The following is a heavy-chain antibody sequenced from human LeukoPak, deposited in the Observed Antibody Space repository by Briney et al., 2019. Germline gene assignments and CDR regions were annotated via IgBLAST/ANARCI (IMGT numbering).Heavy chain of an antibody. CDR2: IYYSGCT. CDR1: GGSISSYY. Sequence: SETLSLTCTVSGGSISSYYWSWIRQPPGKGLEWIGYIYYSGCTNYNPSLKSRVTISVDTSKNQFSLKLSSVTAADTAVYYCARASSSPYYYYMDVWGKGTTVTVSS. V-gene: IGHV4-59*01. J-gene: IGHJ6*03. D-gene: IGHD6-13*01. CDR3: ARASSSPYYYYMDV.